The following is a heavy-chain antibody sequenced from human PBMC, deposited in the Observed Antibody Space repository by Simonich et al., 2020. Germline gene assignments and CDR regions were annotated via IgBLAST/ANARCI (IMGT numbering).Heavy chain of an antibody. CDR1: GYTFTGYY. J-gene: IGHJ6*03. CDR2: SNPNRGGT. Sequence: QVQLVQSGAEVKKPGASVKVSCKASGYTFTGYYMHWVRQAPGQGLEGMGWSNPNRGGTNYAQKFQGRVTMTRDTSISTAYMELSRLRSDDTAVYYCAGGALTGDYYYMDVWGKGTTVTVSS. CDR3: AGGALTGDYYYMDV. D-gene: IGHD7-27*01. V-gene: IGHV1-2*02.